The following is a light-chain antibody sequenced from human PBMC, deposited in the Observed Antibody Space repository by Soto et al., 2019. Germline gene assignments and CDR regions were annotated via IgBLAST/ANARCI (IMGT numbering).Light chain of an antibody. V-gene: IGLV2-14*01. Sequence: QSVLTQPASVSGSPGQSITISCTGTSSDICGYDYVSWYQQRPGKAPLVMIYEVRYRPSWVSNRLSASTSGNTASLTISGLQDEDEADYYCCPSTRTNNHYLLGSGTKVIV. CDR3: CPSTRTNNHYL. J-gene: IGLJ1*01. CDR1: SSDICGYDY. CDR2: EVR.